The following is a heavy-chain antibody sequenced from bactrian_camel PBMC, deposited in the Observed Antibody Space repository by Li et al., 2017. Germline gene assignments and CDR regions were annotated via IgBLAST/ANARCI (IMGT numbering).Heavy chain of an antibody. CDR3: AADLPPYGTSCPGSLGY. CDR1: ASTEKLA. Sequence: HVQLVESGGGEVQAGGSLRLSCVVSASTEKLAMAWFRQSPGNEREGVAGIESDGSTSYADSVKGRFTISYDGAKNTVYLQMNSLKPEDTAVYYCAADLPPYGTSCPGSLGYWGQGTQVTVS. V-gene: IGHV3S53*01. J-gene: IGHJ6*01. D-gene: IGHD6*01. CDR2: IESDGST.